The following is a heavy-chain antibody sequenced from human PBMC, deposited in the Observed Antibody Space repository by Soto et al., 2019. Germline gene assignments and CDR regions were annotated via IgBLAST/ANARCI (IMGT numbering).Heavy chain of an antibody. Sequence: SLKVSCKVSGYTLTELSMHRVRQAPGKGLEWMGGFDPEDGETIYAQKFQGRVTMTEDTSTDTAYMELSSLRSEDTAVYYCATAEQLARHNWFDPWGQGTLVTASS. CDR1: GYTLTELS. V-gene: IGHV1-24*01. J-gene: IGHJ5*02. D-gene: IGHD6-6*01. CDR2: FDPEDGET. CDR3: ATAEQLARHNWFDP.